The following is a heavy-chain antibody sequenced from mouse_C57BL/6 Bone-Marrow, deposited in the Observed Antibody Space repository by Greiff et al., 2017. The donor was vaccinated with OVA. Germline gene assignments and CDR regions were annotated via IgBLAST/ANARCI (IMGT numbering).Heavy chain of an antibody. J-gene: IGHJ2*01. D-gene: IGHD4-1*01. CDR3: ARKTGTRSYYFDY. Sequence: QVQLQQSGAELVKPGASVKMSCKASGYTFTSYWITWVKQRPGQGLEWIGDIYPGSGSTNYNEKFKSKATLTVDTSSSTAYMQLSSLTSEDSAVYYCARKTGTRSYYFDYWGQGTTLTVSS. V-gene: IGHV1-55*01. CDR2: IYPGSGST. CDR1: GYTFTSYW.